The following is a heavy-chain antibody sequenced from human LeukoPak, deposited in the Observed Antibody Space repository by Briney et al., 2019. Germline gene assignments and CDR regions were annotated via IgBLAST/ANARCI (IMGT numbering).Heavy chain of an antibody. Sequence: GGSLRLSCAASGFTFSSYGMHWVRQAPGKGLEWVAVISYDGSNKYYADSVKGRFTISRDNSKNTLYLQMNSLRAEDTAVYYCANLGHDSSGYYLRDIWGQGTMVTVSS. CDR1: GFTFSSYG. V-gene: IGHV3-30*18. D-gene: IGHD3-22*01. J-gene: IGHJ3*02. CDR3: ANLGHDSSGYYLRDI. CDR2: ISYDGSNK.